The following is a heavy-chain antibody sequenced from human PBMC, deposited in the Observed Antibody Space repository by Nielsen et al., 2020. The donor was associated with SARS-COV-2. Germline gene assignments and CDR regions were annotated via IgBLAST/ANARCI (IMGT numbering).Heavy chain of an antibody. CDR2: IYYSGST. D-gene: IGHD2-2*01. CDR1: GGSISSYY. Sequence: SETLSLTRTVSGGSISSYYWSWIRQPPGKGLEWIGYIYYSGSTNYNPSLKSRVTISVDTSKNQFSLKLSSVTAADTAVYYCARDQVGIVVVPAATHRWDAFDIWGQGTMVTVSS. V-gene: IGHV4-59*12. J-gene: IGHJ3*02. CDR3: ARDQVGIVVVPAATHRWDAFDI.